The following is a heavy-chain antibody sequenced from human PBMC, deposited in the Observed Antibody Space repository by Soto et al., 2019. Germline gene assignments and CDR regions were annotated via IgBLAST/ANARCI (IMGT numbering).Heavy chain of an antibody. CDR2: IYYSGST. CDR1: GGSISSYY. CDR3: ARLSEASYFNSRLLWFGEPPFDP. J-gene: IGHJ5*02. D-gene: IGHD3-10*01. Sequence: SETLSLTCTVSGGSISSYYWSWIRQPPGKGLEWIGYIYYSGSTNYNPSLKSRVTISVDTSKNQFSLKLSSVTAADTAVYYCARLSEASYFNSRLLWFGEPPFDPWGQGTLVTVSS. V-gene: IGHV4-59*08.